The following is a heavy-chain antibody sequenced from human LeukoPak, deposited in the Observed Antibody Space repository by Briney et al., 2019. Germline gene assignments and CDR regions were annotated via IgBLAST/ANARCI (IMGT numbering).Heavy chain of an antibody. D-gene: IGHD6-13*01. CDR3: ARIRAAAGNDAFDI. J-gene: IGHJ3*02. CDR1: GFTFSSYW. Sequence: GGSLRLSRAASGFTFSSYWMSWVRQAPGKGLEWVANIKQDGSEKYYVDSVKGRFTISRDNAKNSLYLQMNSLRAEDTAVYYCARIRAAAGNDAFDIWGQGTMVTVSS. V-gene: IGHV3-7*01. CDR2: IKQDGSEK.